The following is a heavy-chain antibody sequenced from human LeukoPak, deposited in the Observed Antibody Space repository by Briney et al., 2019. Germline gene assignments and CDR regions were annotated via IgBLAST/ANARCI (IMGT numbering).Heavy chain of an antibody. V-gene: IGHV4-31*03. CDR1: GGSISSGGYY. CDR3: ASVRYDFWSGLSGSVDY. Sequence: KPSETLSLTCTVSGGSISSGGYYWSWIRQHPGKGLEWIGYIYYSGSTYYNPSLKSRVTISVDTSKNQFSLKLSSVTAADTAVYYCASVRYDFWSGLSGSVDYWGQGTLVTVSS. D-gene: IGHD3-3*01. J-gene: IGHJ4*02. CDR2: IYYSGST.